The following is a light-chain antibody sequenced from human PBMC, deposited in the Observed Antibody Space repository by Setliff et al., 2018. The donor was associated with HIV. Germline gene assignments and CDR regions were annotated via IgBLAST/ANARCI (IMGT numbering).Light chain of an antibody. CDR2: NVD. Sequence: QSVLTQPASVSGSPGQSITISCTGTSSDIGSSNFVSWYQQHPGKAPKVMIYNVDKRPSGVSNRFSGSKSGNTASLTISGLQTGDEADYYCSSYSINNLYVFATGTKVTVL. CDR3: SSYSINNLYV. V-gene: IGLV2-14*03. CDR1: SSDIGSSNF. J-gene: IGLJ1*01.